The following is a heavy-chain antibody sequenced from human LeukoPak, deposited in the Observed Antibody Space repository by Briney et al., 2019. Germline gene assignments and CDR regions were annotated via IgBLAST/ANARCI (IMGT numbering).Heavy chain of an antibody. J-gene: IGHJ3*02. Sequence: SETLSLTCTVSGGSISSYYWSWIRQPPGKGLEWIGYIYYSGSTNYNPSLKSRVTISVDTSKNQFSLKLSSVTAADTAVYYCAREGFYYDSSGYYYNRDPGAFDIWGQGTMVTVSS. V-gene: IGHV4-59*01. CDR3: AREGFYYDSSGYYYNRDPGAFDI. CDR2: IYYSGST. CDR1: GGSISSYY. D-gene: IGHD3-22*01.